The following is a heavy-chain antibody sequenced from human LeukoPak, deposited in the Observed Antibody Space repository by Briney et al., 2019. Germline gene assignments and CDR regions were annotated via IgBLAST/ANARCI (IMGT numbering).Heavy chain of an antibody. D-gene: IGHD4-17*01. V-gene: IGHV4-30-4*01. CDR2: IYYSGST. J-gene: IGHJ4*02. CDR1: GGSISSGDYY. CDR3: ASEGTLGGDYGDYPPV. Sequence: PSETLSLTCTVSGGSISSGDYYWSWIRQPPGKGLEWIGYIYYSGSTYYNPSLKSRVTISVDTSKNQFSLKLSSVTAADTAVYYCASEGTLGGDYGDYPPVWGQGTLVTVSS.